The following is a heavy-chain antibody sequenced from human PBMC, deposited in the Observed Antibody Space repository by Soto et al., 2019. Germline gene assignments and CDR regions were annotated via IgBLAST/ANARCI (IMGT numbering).Heavy chain of an antibody. Sequence: GESLKISCKGSGYSFTSYWIGWVRQMPGKGLEWMGIIYPGDSDTRYSPSFQGQVTISADKSISTAYLQWSSLKASDNAMYYCARSTGSRGAVGIYGDAFDIWGQGTMVTVSS. D-gene: IGHD5-12*01. J-gene: IGHJ3*02. CDR2: IYPGDSDT. CDR1: GYSFTSYW. V-gene: IGHV5-51*01. CDR3: ARSTGSRGAVGIYGDAFDI.